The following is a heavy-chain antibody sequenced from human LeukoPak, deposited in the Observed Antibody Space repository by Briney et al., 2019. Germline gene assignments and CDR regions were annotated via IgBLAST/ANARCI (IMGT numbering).Heavy chain of an antibody. CDR2: NYYSGSN. D-gene: IGHD3-10*02. Sequence: PSETLSLTCAVSGGSISSSSYYWGWIRQPPGKGLEWIVSNYYSGSNYDNPSNKSRITISVDTSKNQFSLKLSSVTAADTAVYYCARFSSYYVNYYYYYMDVWGKGTTVTVSS. CDR3: ARFSSYYVNYYYYYMDV. CDR1: GGSISSSSYY. V-gene: IGHV4-39*01. J-gene: IGHJ6*03.